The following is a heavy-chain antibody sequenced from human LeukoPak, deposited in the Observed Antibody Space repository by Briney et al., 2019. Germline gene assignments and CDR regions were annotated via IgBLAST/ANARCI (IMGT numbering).Heavy chain of an antibody. CDR1: GGSISSYY. D-gene: IGHD2-15*01. J-gene: IGHJ4*02. CDR3: ARGSCSGGSCYPADYYFDY. CDR2: IYYSGST. Sequence: PSETLSLTCTVSGGSISSYYWSWIRQPPGKGLEWIGYIYYSGSTNYNPSLKSRVTISVDTSKNQFSLKLSSVTAADTAVYYCARGSCSGGSCYPADYYFDYWGQGTLVTVSS. V-gene: IGHV4-59*01.